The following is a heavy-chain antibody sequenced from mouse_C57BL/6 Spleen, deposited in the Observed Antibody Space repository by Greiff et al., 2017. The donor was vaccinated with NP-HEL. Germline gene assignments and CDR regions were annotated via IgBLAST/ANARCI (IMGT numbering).Heavy chain of an antibody. CDR3: ARDLLAGTFFAY. D-gene: IGHD4-1*01. V-gene: IGHV5-4*01. J-gene: IGHJ3*01. CDR2: ISDGGSYT. Sequence: EVHLVESGGGLVKPGGSLKLSCAASGFTFSSYAMSWVRQTPEKRLEWVATISDGGSYTYYPDNVKGRFTISRDNAKNNLYLQMSHLKSEDTAMYYCARDLLAGTFFAYWGQGTLVTVSA. CDR1: GFTFSSYA.